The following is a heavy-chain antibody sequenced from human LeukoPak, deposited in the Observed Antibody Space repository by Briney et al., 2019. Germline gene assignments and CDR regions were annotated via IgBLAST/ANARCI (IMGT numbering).Heavy chain of an antibody. CDR2: IYYSGST. J-gene: IGHJ3*02. V-gene: IGHV4-31*03. D-gene: IGHD3-22*01. Sequence: SQTLSLTCTVSGGSISSGGYYWSWIRQHPGKGLEWIGYIYYSGSTYYNPSLKSRVTISVDTPKNQFSLKLSSVTAADTAVYYCATTYYYDSSGYVDAFDIWGQGTMVTVSS. CDR1: GGSISSGGYY. CDR3: ATTYYYDSSGYVDAFDI.